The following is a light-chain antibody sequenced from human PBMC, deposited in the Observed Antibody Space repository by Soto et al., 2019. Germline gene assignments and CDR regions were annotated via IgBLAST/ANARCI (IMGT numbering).Light chain of an antibody. Sequence: EIVLTQSPGTVSLSPGERATLSCRASQSVTSSYLAWYQQKPGQAPRLLIYGVSSRATGIPDRFSGIGAGTDFTLTISRLEPEDFAVYYCQQYGDSPLTFGGGTKVDIK. V-gene: IGKV3-20*01. CDR1: QSVTSSY. J-gene: IGKJ4*01. CDR3: QQYGDSPLT. CDR2: GVS.